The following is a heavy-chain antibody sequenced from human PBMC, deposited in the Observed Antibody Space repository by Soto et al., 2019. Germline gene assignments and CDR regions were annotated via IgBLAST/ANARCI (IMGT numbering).Heavy chain of an antibody. J-gene: IGHJ4*02. Sequence: SETLSLTCTVSGGSISSYYWSWIRQHPGKGLEWIGYIYYSGSTYYNPSLKSRVTISVDTSKNQFSLKLSSVTAADTAVYYCARDETYYYDSSGMAVYWGQGTLVTVSS. V-gene: IGHV4-59*06. CDR1: GGSISSYY. D-gene: IGHD3-22*01. CDR2: IYYSGST. CDR3: ARDETYYYDSSGMAVY.